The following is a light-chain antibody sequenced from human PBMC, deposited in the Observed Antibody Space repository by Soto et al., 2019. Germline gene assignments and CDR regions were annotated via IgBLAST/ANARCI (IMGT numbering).Light chain of an antibody. V-gene: IGKV3-15*01. J-gene: IGKJ2*01. CDR2: HAS. Sequence: DIVMTQSPATLSVSPGERATLSCRASQSVSSNLAWYQQKPGQAPRFLIFHASTRATGIPARFSGSGSGTEFTLTISSLQSEDFAVYYCQHYNNWPHTFGQGTKVDIK. CDR1: QSVSSN. CDR3: QHYNNWPHT.